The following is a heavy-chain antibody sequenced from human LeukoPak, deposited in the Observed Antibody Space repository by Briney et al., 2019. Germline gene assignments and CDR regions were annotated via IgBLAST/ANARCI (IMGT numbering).Heavy chain of an antibody. D-gene: IGHD5-12*01. CDR3: ASSRGYDVGGYFDY. CDR2: INAGNDNT. CDR1: GYTFTSYT. Sequence: ASVKVSCKASGYTFTSYTIHWVRQAPGQRLEWMGWINAGNDNTKYSQKFQDRVTITRDTSASTAYMELSSLRSEDTAVYYCASSRGYDVGGYFDYWGQGTLVTVSS. J-gene: IGHJ4*02. V-gene: IGHV1-3*01.